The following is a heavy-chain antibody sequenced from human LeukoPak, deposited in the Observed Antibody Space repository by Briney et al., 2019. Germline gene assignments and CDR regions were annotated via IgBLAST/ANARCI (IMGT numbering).Heavy chain of an antibody. V-gene: IGHV3-9*01. CDR2: ISWNSGSI. CDR1: GFTFDDYA. Sequence: PGGSLRLSCAASGFTFDDYAMHWVRQAPGKGLEWVSGISWNSGSIGYADSVKGRFTISRDNAKNSLYLQMNSLRAEETALYYCAKDKFRNKNWYFDLWGRGTLVTVSS. J-gene: IGHJ2*01. CDR3: AKDKFRNKNWYFDL.